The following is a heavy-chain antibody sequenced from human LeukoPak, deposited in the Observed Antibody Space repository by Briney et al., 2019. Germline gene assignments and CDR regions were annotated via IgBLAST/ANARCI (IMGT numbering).Heavy chain of an antibody. CDR2: ISSSGSTI. J-gene: IGHJ4*02. CDR1: GGSISSGDYY. CDR3: ARDTTTVAIGYFDY. D-gene: IGHD4-23*01. Sequence: LSLTCTVSGGSISSGDYYMSWIRQAPGKGLEWVSYISSSGSTIYYADSVKGRFTISRDSAKNSLYLQMNSLRAEDTAVYYCARDTTTVAIGYFDYWSQGTLVTVSS. V-gene: IGHV3-11*04.